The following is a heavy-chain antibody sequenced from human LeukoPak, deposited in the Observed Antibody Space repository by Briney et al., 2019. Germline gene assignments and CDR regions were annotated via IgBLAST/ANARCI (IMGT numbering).Heavy chain of an antibody. D-gene: IGHD4-17*01. J-gene: IGHJ5*02. V-gene: IGHV4-30-4*01. CDR3: AREALRPSRWFDP. CDR1: GGSISSGDYY. CDR2: IYYSGST. Sequence: PSQTLSLTCTVSGGSISSGDYYWSWIRQPPGKGLEWIGYIYYSGSTYYSPSLKSRVTISVDTSNNQFSLKLSSVTAADTAVYYCAREALRPSRWFDPWGQGTLVTVSS.